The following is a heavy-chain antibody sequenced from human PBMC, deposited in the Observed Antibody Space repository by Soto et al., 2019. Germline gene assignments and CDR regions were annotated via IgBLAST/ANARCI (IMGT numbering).Heavy chain of an antibody. CDR1: GVSISTNNW. Sequence: SETLSLTCAVSGVSISTNNWWSWVRQPPGKGLEWIGEIFHSGSTNFNPSLNSRVTISLDKSKNQFSLTLTSVTAADTAMYYCVRDSGSGYGLTPLVYWGQGTLVTVSS. CDR3: VRDSGSGYGLTPLVY. J-gene: IGHJ4*02. CDR2: IFHSGST. D-gene: IGHD5-12*01. V-gene: IGHV4-4*02.